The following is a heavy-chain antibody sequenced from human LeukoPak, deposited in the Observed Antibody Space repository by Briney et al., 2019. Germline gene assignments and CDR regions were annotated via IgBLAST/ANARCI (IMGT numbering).Heavy chain of an antibody. CDR2: VKSDGSNP. J-gene: IGHJ4*02. CDR1: RFSFSNYW. Sequence: PGGSLRLSCEASRFSFSNYWMNWVRQAPGKGLEWVSRVKSDGSNPSYADSVKGRFTISRDNAENMLYLQMNTLGAEDTAVYYCARDIVSGSGSLDYWGQGTLVTVSS. CDR3: ARDIVSGSGSLDY. V-gene: IGHV3-74*01. D-gene: IGHD3-10*01.